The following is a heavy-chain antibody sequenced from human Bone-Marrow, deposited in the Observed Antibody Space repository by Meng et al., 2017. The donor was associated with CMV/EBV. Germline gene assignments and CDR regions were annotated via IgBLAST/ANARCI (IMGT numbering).Heavy chain of an antibody. J-gene: IGHJ4*02. Sequence: SETLSLTCAVYGGSFSGFYWSWIRQPPGKGLEWIGEINHSGSTNYTPSLKSRVTISVDTSKNQFPLKLSSVTAADTAVYYCARVVLSITGTIFDYWGQGTLVTVSS. D-gene: IGHD1-20*01. V-gene: IGHV4-34*01. CDR3: ARVVLSITGTIFDY. CDR2: INHSGST. CDR1: GGSFSGFY.